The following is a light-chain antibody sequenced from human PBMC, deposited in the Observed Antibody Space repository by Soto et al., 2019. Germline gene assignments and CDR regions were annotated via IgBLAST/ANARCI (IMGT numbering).Light chain of an antibody. CDR2: GAS. V-gene: IGKV3-15*01. J-gene: IGKJ1*01. Sequence: EIVMSQSAATLSVSPGERATLSCRASQSVSSNLAWYQQKPGQAPRLLIYGASTRATGVPARFSGSGSGTEFTLTISSLQADDFATYYCQQYDSYPWTFGQGTKVYIK. CDR3: QQYDSYPWT. CDR1: QSVSSN.